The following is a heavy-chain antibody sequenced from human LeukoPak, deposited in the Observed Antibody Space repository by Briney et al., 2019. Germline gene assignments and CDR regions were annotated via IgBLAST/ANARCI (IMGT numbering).Heavy chain of an antibody. V-gene: IGHV3-66*01. CDR3: ARGHSRDYYYAVDV. J-gene: IGHJ6*02. Sequence: GESLTLSCAVSGFTVSSNYMSWVRQAPGKGLEWVSVTYSGSGTYYADSVKGRFTISRDNSKNTLYLQMNSLRAADTAVYYCARGHSRDYYYAVDVWGQGTTVTVSS. CDR2: TYSGSGT. CDR1: GFTVSSNY. D-gene: IGHD3-22*01.